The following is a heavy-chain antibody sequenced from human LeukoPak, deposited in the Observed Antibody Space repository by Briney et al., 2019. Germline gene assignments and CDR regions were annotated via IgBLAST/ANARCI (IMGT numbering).Heavy chain of an antibody. CDR3: ASLDDYGDY. J-gene: IGHJ4*02. V-gene: IGHV3-30-3*01. CDR2: ISYDGSNK. CDR1: GFTFSSYA. Sequence: GGSLRLSCAASGFTFSSYAMHWVRQAPGKGLEWVAVISYDGSNKYYADSVKGRFTISRDNSKNTLYLQMNSLRAVDTAVYYCASLDDYGDYWGQGTLVTVSS.